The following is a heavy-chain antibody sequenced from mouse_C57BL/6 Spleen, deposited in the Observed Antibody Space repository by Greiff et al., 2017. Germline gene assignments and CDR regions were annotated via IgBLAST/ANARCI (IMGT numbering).Heavy chain of an antibody. V-gene: IGHV2-2*01. Sequence: QVQLKESGPGLVQPSQSLSITCTVSGFSFTSYGVHWVRQSPGKGLEWLGVIWSGGSTDYNAAFISRLSISKDNSKSQVFFKMNRLQADDTAIYYGASLYYEYEFAYWGQGTLVTVSA. D-gene: IGHD2-4*01. CDR1: GFSFTSYG. CDR2: IWSGGST. CDR3: ASLYYEYEFAY. J-gene: IGHJ3*01.